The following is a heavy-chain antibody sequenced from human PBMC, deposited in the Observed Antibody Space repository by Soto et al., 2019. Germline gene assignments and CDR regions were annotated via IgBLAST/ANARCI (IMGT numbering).Heavy chain of an antibody. CDR3: ANVPVGATGRFDY. D-gene: IGHD1-26*01. J-gene: IGHJ4*02. CDR2: ISGSGGST. V-gene: IGHV3-23*01. CDR1: GFTFSNYA. Sequence: GGSLRLSCAGSGFTFSNYAMSWVRQAPGKGLAWVSAISGSGGSTYYADSVKGRFTISRDNSKNTLYLQMNSLRAEDTALYYCANVPVGATGRFDYWGQGTLVTGSS.